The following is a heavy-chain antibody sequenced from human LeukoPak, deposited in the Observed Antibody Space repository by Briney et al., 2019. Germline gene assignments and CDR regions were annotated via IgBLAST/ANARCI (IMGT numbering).Heavy chain of an antibody. Sequence: SETLSLTCTVSGDSISSGDYYWSWIRQPAGEGLEWIGRISSSGSTNYNPSLKSRVTISVDTSKNQFSLKLSSVTAADTAVYYCARHPVYYGSGSYRAYYYYYMDVWGKGTTVTISS. CDR3: ARHPVYYGSGSYRAYYYYYMDV. V-gene: IGHV4-61*02. D-gene: IGHD3-10*01. J-gene: IGHJ6*03. CDR2: ISSSGST. CDR1: GDSISSGDYY.